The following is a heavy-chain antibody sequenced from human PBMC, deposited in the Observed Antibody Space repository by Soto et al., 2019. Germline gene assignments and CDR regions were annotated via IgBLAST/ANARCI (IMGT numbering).Heavy chain of an antibody. CDR3: ARARNYYDSSGDYYDGRAFDI. V-gene: IGHV3-66*01. D-gene: IGHD3-22*01. CDR1: GFTLSSDY. CDR2: IYRGGST. J-gene: IGHJ3*02. Sequence: WGSLRLSCATSGFTLSSDYNNWVRQPPRKGPESVSVIYRGGSTYYAESVKGRCTMSRDNSRKTVYFQMNSLRAEDSAVYYCARARNYYDSSGDYYDGRAFDIWGQGPMV.